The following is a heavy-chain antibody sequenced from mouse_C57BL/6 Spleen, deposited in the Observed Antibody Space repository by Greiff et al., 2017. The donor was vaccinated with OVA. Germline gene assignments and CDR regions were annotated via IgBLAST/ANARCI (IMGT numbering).Heavy chain of an antibody. Sequence: VMLVESGPGLVAPSQSLSITCTVSGFSLTSYGVSWVRQPPGKGLEWLGVIWGDGSTNYHSALISSLSISKDNSKSKVFLRLNSLQTDDTATDYCAKPARLYYAMDYWGQGTSVTVSS. CDR1: GFSLTSYG. V-gene: IGHV2-3*01. J-gene: IGHJ4*01. CDR3: AKPARLYYAMDY. CDR2: IWGDGST.